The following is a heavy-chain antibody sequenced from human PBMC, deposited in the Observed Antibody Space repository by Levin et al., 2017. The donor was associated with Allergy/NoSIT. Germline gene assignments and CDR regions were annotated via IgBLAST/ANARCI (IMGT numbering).Heavy chain of an antibody. V-gene: IGHV1-46*01. D-gene: IGHD3-10*01. CDR2: INPSGGST. CDR1: GYTFTSYY. CDR3: ARDSAGVYYGSGSYYNRIDY. J-gene: IGHJ4*02. Sequence: AASVKVSCKASGYTFTSYYMHWVRQAPGQGLEWMGIINPSGGSTSYAQKFQGRVTMTRDTSTSTVYMELSSRRSEDTAVYYCARDSAGVYYGSGSYYNRIDYWGQGTLVTVSS.